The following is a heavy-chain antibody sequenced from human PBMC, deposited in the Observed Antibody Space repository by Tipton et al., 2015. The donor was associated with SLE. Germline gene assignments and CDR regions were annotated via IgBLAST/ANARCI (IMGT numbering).Heavy chain of an antibody. CDR2: ISAQGSST. Sequence: SLRLSCAASGFPFTNVWMHWVRQAPGKGLVWVSEISAQGSSTTYADSVEGRFSIYRDNAKSTLFLEMNSLTVDDTGVYYCASLSAPSDYWGQGTRVIVSS. CDR3: ASLSAPSDY. V-gene: IGHV3-74*03. CDR1: GFPFTNVW. J-gene: IGHJ4*02.